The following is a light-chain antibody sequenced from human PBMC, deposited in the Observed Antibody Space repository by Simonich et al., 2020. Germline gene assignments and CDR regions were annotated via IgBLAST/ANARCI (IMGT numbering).Light chain of an antibody. CDR1: NLRSYY. Sequence: SSELTQDPAVSVALGQTVRITCQGDNLRSYYASWYKQKPGQAPVLVIYGKNNRPSGIPDRFSGSSSGNTASLTITGAQAEDEADYYCNSRDSSGNHLVFGGGTKLTVL. CDR3: NSRDSSGNHLV. V-gene: IGLV3-19*01. J-gene: IGLJ2*01. CDR2: GKN.